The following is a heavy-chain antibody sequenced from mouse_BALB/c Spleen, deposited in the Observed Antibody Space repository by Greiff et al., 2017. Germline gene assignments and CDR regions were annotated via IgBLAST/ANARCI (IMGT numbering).Heavy chain of an antibody. Sequence: EVKLEESGGGLVQPGGSLKLSCAASGFTFSSYGMSWVRQTPDKRLELVATINSNGGSTYYPDSVKGRFTISRDNAKNTLYLQMSSLKSEDTAMYYCARERRGYYYGSSDAMDYWGQGTSVTVSS. CDR1: GFTFSSYG. V-gene: IGHV5-6-3*01. J-gene: IGHJ4*01. CDR2: INSNGGST. D-gene: IGHD1-1*01. CDR3: ARERRGYYYGSSDAMDY.